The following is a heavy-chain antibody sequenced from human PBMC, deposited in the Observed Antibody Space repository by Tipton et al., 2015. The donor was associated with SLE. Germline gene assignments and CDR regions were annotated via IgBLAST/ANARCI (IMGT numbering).Heavy chain of an antibody. Sequence: TLSLTCAVSGYSISSGYYWGWIRQPPGKGLEWIGSIYHSGSTRYNPSLESRVTISVDTPNNHFSLRLSSVTAADTAIYYCARQLGYSDPFAFDYWGQGTLVTVSS. CDR2: IYHSGST. CDR1: GYSISSGYY. V-gene: IGHV4-38-2*01. D-gene: IGHD4-17*01. J-gene: IGHJ4*02. CDR3: ARQLGYSDPFAFDY.